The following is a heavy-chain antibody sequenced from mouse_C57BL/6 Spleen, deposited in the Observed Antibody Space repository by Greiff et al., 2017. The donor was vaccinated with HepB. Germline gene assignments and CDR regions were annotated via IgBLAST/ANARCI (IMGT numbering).Heavy chain of an antibody. CDR2: ISSGSSTI. D-gene: IGHD2-2*01. V-gene: IGHV5-17*01. CDR3: ARRGYHYAMDY. Sequence: EVKLMESGGGLVKPGGSLKLSCAASGFTFSDYGMHWVRQAPEKGLEWVAYISSGSSTIYYADTVKGRFTISRDNAKNTLFLQMTSLRSEDTAVYYCARRGYHYAMDYWGQGTSVTVSS. J-gene: IGHJ4*01. CDR1: GFTFSDYG.